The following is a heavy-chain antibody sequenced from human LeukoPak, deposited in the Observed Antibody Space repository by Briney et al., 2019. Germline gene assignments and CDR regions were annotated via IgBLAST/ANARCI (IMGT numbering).Heavy chain of an antibody. Sequence: GGSLRLSCAASEFTFNRYWMSWVRQAPGKGLEWVANIKQDGSEAHYVDSVKGRFTISRDNAKNSLSLQMNSLNVDDTGVYFCTRDALFGSGRAHLDFWSQGTPVSVSS. J-gene: IGHJ4*02. V-gene: IGHV3-7*04. D-gene: IGHD3-10*01. CDR2: IKQDGSEA. CDR3: TRDALFGSGRAHLDF. CDR1: EFTFNRYW.